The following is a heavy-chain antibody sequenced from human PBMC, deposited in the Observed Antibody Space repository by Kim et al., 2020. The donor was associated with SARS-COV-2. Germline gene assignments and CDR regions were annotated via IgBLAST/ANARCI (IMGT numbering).Heavy chain of an antibody. J-gene: IGHJ4*01. Sequence: SETLSLTCAVYGGSFSGYYWSWIRQPPGKGLEWIGEINHSGSTNYNPSLKSRVTISVDTSKNQFSLKLSSVTAADTAVYYCARGPGAHSSGWPGTDYWG. CDR2: INHSGST. D-gene: IGHD6-19*01. CDR3: ARGPGAHSSGWPGTDY. CDR1: GGSFSGYY. V-gene: IGHV4-34*01.